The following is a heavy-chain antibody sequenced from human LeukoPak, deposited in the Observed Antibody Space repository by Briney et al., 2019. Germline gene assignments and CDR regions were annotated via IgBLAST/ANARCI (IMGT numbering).Heavy chain of an antibody. V-gene: IGHV4-61*08. CDR2: IFYTGST. Sequence: KTSETLSLTCTVSGDSISSGDYYWSWIRQPPGKGLEWIGYIFYTGSTNYNPSLKSRVTISVLTSKNRFSLKLSSVTAADTAVYYCATLTGGDDAFDIWGQGTMVTVSS. CDR3: ATLTGGDDAFDI. J-gene: IGHJ3*02. CDR1: GDSISSGDYY. D-gene: IGHD4-23*01.